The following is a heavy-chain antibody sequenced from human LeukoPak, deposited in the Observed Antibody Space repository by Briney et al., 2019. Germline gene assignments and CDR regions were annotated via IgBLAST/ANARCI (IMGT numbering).Heavy chain of an antibody. CDR3: ARAFDSSGYPPYFDY. D-gene: IGHD3-22*01. J-gene: IGHJ4*02. Sequence: GGSLRLSCAASGFTFSSYSMNWVRQAPGKGLEWVSSISSSSSYIYYADSVKGRFTISRDNAKNSLYLQMNSLRAEDTAVYYCARAFDSSGYPPYFDYWGQGTLVAVSS. CDR2: ISSSSSYI. CDR1: GFTFSSYS. V-gene: IGHV3-21*01.